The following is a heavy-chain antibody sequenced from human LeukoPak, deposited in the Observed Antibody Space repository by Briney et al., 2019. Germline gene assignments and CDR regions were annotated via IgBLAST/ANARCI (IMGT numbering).Heavy chain of an antibody. CDR3: AREIRQYSSGWYQDY. CDR2: IYSGGST. CDR1: GFTVSSNY. V-gene: IGHV3-53*01. J-gene: IGHJ4*02. Sequence: GGSLRLSCAASGFTVSSNYMSWVRQAPGKGLEWVSVIYSGGSTYYADSVKGRFTISRDNSKNTLYLQMNSLRAEDTAVYYCAREIRQYSSGWYQDYWGQGTLVTVSS. D-gene: IGHD6-19*01.